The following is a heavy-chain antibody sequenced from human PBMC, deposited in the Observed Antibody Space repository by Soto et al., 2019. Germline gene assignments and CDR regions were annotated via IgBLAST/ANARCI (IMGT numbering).Heavy chain of an antibody. V-gene: IGHV3-21*01. Sequence: EVQLVESGGGLVKPGGSLRLSCAASGFTFSDYSTTWVRHAPGKGLEWVSSISSTSIYIFYADSVKGRFTISRDNAKNSLYLQMNSLRAEDTAVYYCARHANLADSWGQGTLVIVSS. CDR1: GFTFSDYS. J-gene: IGHJ4*02. CDR2: ISSTSIYI. D-gene: IGHD2-8*01. CDR3: ARHANLADS.